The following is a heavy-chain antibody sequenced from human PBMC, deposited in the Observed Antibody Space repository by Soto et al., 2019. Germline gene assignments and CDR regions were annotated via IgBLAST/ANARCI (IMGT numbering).Heavy chain of an antibody. J-gene: IGHJ6*02. Sequence: QITLKESGPTLVKPTQTLTLTCTFSGFSLSTSGVGVGWIRHPPGKALEWLALIYWNDDKRYSPSLKSRLTITKDTSKNQVVLTMTNMDPVDTATYYCAHSIAAAGTYYYYYGMDVWGQGTTVTVSS. CDR1: GFSLSTSGVG. CDR2: IYWNDDK. CDR3: AHSIAAAGTYYYYYGMDV. D-gene: IGHD6-13*01. V-gene: IGHV2-5*01.